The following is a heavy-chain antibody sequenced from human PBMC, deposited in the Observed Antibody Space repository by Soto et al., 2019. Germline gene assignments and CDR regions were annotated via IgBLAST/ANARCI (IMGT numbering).Heavy chain of an antibody. J-gene: IGHJ4*02. D-gene: IGHD1-26*01. V-gene: IGHV1-46*01. CDR1: GYTFTSYY. CDR3: ARPGPTDGSDYRFDF. CDR2: INPSGGST. Sequence: QVQLVQSGAEVKKPGASVKVSCKASGYTFTSYYMHWVRQAPGQGLEWMGIINPSGGSTSYAQKFRGTVTLSRDTSTGPAYMELISLRSWDAAVYYCARPGPTDGSDYRFDFWGQGTLVTVSS.